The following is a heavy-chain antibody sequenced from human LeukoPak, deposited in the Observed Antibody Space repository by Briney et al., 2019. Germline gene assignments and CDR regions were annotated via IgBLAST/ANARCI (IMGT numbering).Heavy chain of an antibody. CDR1: GYTFPIYF. J-gene: IGHJ4*02. Sequence: SVKVSCKASGYTFPIYFMHWVRQAPGQGLEWMGGIIPIFGTANYAQKFQGRVTTTADESTSTAYMELSSLRSEDTAVYYCARDRLNYPFPQGRFDYWGQGTLVTVSS. CDR2: IIPIFGTA. V-gene: IGHV1-69*13. D-gene: IGHD5-12*01. CDR3: ARDRLNYPFPQGRFDY.